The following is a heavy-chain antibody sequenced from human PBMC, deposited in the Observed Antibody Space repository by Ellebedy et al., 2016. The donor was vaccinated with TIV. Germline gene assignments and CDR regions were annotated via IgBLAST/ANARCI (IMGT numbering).Heavy chain of an antibody. Sequence: GESLKISCAASGFTFSSYGMHWVRQAPGKGLEWVAVIWYDGSNKYYADSVKGRFTISRDNSKNTLYLQMNSLRAEDTAVYYCARARRVGNYPLTFFDYWGQGTLVTVSS. V-gene: IGHV3-33*01. CDR2: IWYDGSNK. CDR3: ARARRVGNYPLTFFDY. D-gene: IGHD1-7*01. CDR1: GFTFSSYG. J-gene: IGHJ4*02.